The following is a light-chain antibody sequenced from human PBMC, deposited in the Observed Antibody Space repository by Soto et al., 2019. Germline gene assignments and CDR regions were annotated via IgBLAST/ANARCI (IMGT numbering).Light chain of an antibody. CDR2: GAS. Sequence: EIVMTQSTASLSVSPGDRATLSCMAAQNVGRDLAWYQQKPGQAPRILIYGASTRATGIPARFTGRGSGTEFTLTISSLQSEDSAVYHCQQSINWPLTFGGGTKVEIK. J-gene: IGKJ4*01. CDR1: QNVGRD. V-gene: IGKV3D-15*01. CDR3: QQSINWPLT.